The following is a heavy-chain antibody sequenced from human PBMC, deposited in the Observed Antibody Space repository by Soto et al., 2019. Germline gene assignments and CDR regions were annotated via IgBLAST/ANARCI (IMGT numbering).Heavy chain of an antibody. CDR2: LFHSGST. J-gene: IGHJ4*02. D-gene: IGHD5-18*01. Sequence: PSETLSLTCAVSGYSISGGYFWGWIRQPPGKGLEWIGSLFHSGSTFYNPSLKSRVTISLDTSKNQFFLKLTSVTAADTAIYYCARAPGYSYGPEDYWGQGTLVPVSS. CDR1: GYSISGGYF. V-gene: IGHV4-38-2*01. CDR3: ARAPGYSYGPEDY.